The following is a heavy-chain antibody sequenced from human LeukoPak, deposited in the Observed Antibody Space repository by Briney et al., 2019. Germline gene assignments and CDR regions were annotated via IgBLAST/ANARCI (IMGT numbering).Heavy chain of an antibody. CDR2: ISSSSSTI. CDR1: GFTFSSYS. Sequence: PSGGSLRLSCAASGFTFSSYSMNWVRQAPGKGLEWVSYISSSSSTIYYADSVKGRFTISRDNAKNSLYLQMNSLRAEDTAVYYCIRGGVDQIYDIWGQGTMVTVSS. CDR3: IRGGVDQIYDI. D-gene: IGHD1-26*01. V-gene: IGHV3-48*01. J-gene: IGHJ3*02.